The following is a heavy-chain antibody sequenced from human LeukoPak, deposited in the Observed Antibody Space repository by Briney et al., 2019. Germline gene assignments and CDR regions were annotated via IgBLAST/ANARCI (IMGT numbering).Heavy chain of an antibody. V-gene: IGHV3-13*04. J-gene: IGHJ4*02. D-gene: IGHD1-26*01. CDR1: GFTFSSYD. CDR2: IGTAGDT. Sequence: GGSLRLSCAASGFTFSSYDMHWVRQATGKGLEWVSAIGTAGDTYYPGSVKGRFTISRENAKNSLYLQMNSLRAGDTAVYYCARTSGSYYEFDYWGQGTLVTVSS. CDR3: ARTSGSYYEFDY.